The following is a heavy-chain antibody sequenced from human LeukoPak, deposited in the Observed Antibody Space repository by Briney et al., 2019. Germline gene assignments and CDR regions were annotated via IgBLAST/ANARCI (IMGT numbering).Heavy chain of an antibody. CDR2: ISGSGGST. D-gene: IGHD3-10*01. Sequence: GGSLRLSCAASGFTFSRYAMSWVRQAPGKGLEWVSTISGSGGSTYYADSVKGRFTISRDNSKNTLYLQMNSLRAEDTAVYYCARGSGSYPIYFDYWGQGTLVTVSS. CDR1: GFTFSRYA. V-gene: IGHV3-23*01. CDR3: ARGSGSYPIYFDY. J-gene: IGHJ4*02.